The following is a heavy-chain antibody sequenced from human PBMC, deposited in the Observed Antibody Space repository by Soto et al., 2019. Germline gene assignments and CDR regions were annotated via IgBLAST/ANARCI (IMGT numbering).Heavy chain of an antibody. V-gene: IGHV1-8*01. Sequence: ASVKVSCKASGYTFTSYDINWVRQATGQGLEWMGWMNPNSGNTGYAQKFQGRVTMTRNTSISTAYMELSSLRSEDTAVYYCARGDPLGYCSSTSCYAGTANPRWGQGTXVTVSS. CDR3: ARGDPLGYCSSTSCYAGTANPR. CDR2: MNPNSGNT. CDR1: GYTFTSYD. J-gene: IGHJ4*02. D-gene: IGHD2-2*01.